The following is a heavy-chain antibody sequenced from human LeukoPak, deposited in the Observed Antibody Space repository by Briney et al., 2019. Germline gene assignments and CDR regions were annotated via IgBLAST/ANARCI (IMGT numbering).Heavy chain of an antibody. Sequence: PGGSLRLSCAASGFTFSSYVMHWVRQAPGKGLEWVALISSDENNKYHADSVRGRFTISRDNSKNTLFLQMNSLRPEDTAVYYCASKWFCGGDCYYQIDFWGQGTLVTVSS. CDR3: ASKWFCGGDCYYQIDF. CDR2: ISSDENNK. CDR1: GFTFSSYV. V-gene: IGHV3-30*03. D-gene: IGHD2-21*02. J-gene: IGHJ4*02.